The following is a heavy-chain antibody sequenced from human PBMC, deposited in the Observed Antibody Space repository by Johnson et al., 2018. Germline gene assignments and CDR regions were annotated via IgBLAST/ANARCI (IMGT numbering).Heavy chain of an antibody. D-gene: IGHD1-26*01. V-gene: IGHV3-23*04. CDR3: AKGGSYSLRYNFDS. CDR2: ISPSGGST. Sequence: EVQLVESGGGLVQPGGSLRLSCAASGFTFTNFAMNWVRQAPGKGLQWVSSISPSGGSTYYADSVKGRFPLSRDNSKNTLYLQLTSLRAEDTAVYYCAKGGSYSLRYNFDSSCQGTHVTVSS. J-gene: IGHJ4*02. CDR1: GFTFTNFA.